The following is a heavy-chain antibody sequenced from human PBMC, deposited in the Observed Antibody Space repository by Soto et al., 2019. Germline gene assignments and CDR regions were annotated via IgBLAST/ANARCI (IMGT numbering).Heavy chain of an antibody. V-gene: IGHV3-74*01. CDR1: GFTFSSYW. CDR3: ASGFPITMVRGVAGY. CDR2: INSDGSST. D-gene: IGHD3-10*01. Sequence: EVQLVESGGGLVQPGGSLRLSCAASGFTFSSYWMHWVRQAPGKGLVWVSRINSDGSSTSYADSVKGRFTISRDNAKNTLYLHMNSLRAEDTAVYYCASGFPITMVRGVAGYWGQGTLVTVSS. J-gene: IGHJ4*02.